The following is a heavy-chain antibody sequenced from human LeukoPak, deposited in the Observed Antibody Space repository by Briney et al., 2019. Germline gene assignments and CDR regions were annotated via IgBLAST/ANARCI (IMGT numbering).Heavy chain of an antibody. Sequence: GGSLRLSCAASGFTFSSYAMSWVRQAPGKGLEWVSAISGSGGSTYYADSVKGRFTISRDNSKNTLYLQMNSLRAKDTAAYYCARTIYYYESTSYFSDAFDVWGQGTMVTVPS. CDR3: ARTIYYYESTSYFSDAFDV. D-gene: IGHD3-22*01. CDR2: ISGSGGST. CDR1: GFTFSSYA. V-gene: IGHV3-23*01. J-gene: IGHJ3*01.